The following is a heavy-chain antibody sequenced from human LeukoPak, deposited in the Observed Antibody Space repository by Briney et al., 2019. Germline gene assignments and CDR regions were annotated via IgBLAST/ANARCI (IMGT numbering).Heavy chain of an antibody. CDR1: GYTFTGYY. Sequence: GASVKVSCKASGYTFTGYYMHWVRQAPGQGLEWMGWISPSGGSTSYAQKFQGRVTMTRDTSTSTVYMELSSLRSEDTAVYYCAREGKGGNYVGYFDYWGQGTLVTVSS. CDR3: AREGKGGNYVGYFDY. D-gene: IGHD4-11*01. J-gene: IGHJ4*02. V-gene: IGHV1-46*01. CDR2: ISPSGGST.